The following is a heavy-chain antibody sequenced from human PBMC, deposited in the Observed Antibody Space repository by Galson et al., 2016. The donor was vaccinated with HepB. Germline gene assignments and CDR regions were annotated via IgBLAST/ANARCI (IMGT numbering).Heavy chain of an antibody. J-gene: IGHJ6*02. CDR1: GVSVSSGNYY. Sequence: SETLSLTCTVSGVSVSSGNYYWSWIRQPPGKRLEWIGYIFYSGSTNYNPTLKSRVTISVDTSKNQFSLKLSSVTAADTAVYYCARDRIRVDILTGLYYYGMDVWGQGTTVTVSS. V-gene: IGHV4-61*01. CDR2: IFYSGST. CDR3: ARDRIRVDILTGLYYYGMDV. D-gene: IGHD3-9*01.